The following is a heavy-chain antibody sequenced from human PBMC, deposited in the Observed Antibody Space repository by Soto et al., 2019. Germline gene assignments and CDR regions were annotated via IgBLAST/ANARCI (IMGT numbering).Heavy chain of an antibody. Sequence: EVQLLESGGGLVQPGGSLRLSCAASGFTFSSYAMRWVRQAPVKGLEWVSAISGSGGSTYYADSVKGRFTISRDNPKNTLYLQMNSLRAEDTAVYYCGRRGSGSYYDYWGQGTMVTVSS. CDR1: GFTFSSYA. CDR2: ISGSGGST. J-gene: IGHJ4*02. CDR3: GRRGSGSYYDY. D-gene: IGHD1-26*01. V-gene: IGHV3-23*01.